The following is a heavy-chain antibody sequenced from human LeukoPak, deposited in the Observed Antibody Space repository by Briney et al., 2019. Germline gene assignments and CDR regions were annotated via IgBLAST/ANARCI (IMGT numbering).Heavy chain of an antibody. CDR1: GGTFSSYA. J-gene: IGHJ4*02. CDR3: ARDADNYDILTGYYENDY. Sequence: SVKASCKASGGTFSSYAISWVRQAPGQGLEWMGGIIPIFGTANYAQKFQGRVTITADKSTSTAYMELSSLRSEDTAVYYCARDADNYDILTGYYENDYWGQGTLDTVSS. D-gene: IGHD3-9*01. V-gene: IGHV1-69*06. CDR2: IIPIFGTA.